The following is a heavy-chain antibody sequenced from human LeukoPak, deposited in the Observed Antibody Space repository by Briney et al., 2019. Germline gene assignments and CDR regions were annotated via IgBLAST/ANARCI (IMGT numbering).Heavy chain of an antibody. CDR3: ARGRDSSGADY. CDR1: GGTFSSYA. Sequence: PRASVKVSCKASGGTFSSYAISWVRQAPGQGLEWMGGIIPIFGTANYAQKFQGRVTITADKSTSTDYMELSSLRSEDTAVYYCARGRDSSGADYWGQGTLVTVSS. D-gene: IGHD3-22*01. CDR2: IIPIFGTA. J-gene: IGHJ4*02. V-gene: IGHV1-69*06.